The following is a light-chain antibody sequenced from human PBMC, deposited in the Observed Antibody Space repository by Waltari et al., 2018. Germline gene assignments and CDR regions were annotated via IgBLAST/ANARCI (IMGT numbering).Light chain of an antibody. V-gene: IGLV2-14*03. CDR2: DVS. Sequence: QSALTQPASVSGSPGQSITISCTGTSSDVGGYNYVSWYQQHPGKPPKLMIYDVSNRPSGVFNRFSGSKSGNTAALTISGLQAEDEADYYCSSYTSSSNVFGSGTKVTVL. CDR1: SSDVGGYNY. CDR3: SSYTSSSNV. J-gene: IGLJ6*01.